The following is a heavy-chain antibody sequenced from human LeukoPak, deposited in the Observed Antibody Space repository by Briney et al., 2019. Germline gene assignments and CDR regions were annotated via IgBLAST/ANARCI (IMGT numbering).Heavy chain of an antibody. J-gene: IGHJ4*02. CDR2: ILLDGSKE. CDR1: GFTFSRYG. Sequence: GGSLRLSCVASGFTFSRYGMHWVRQAPGEGLEWVAVILLDGSKEFYTDSVKGRFTISRDNSKNSLFVQMNSLRAEDTAVYFCAKSRSGSANWALQIFDNWGQGTLVTVSS. CDR3: AKSRSGSANWALQIFDN. V-gene: IGHV3-33*06. D-gene: IGHD1-1*01.